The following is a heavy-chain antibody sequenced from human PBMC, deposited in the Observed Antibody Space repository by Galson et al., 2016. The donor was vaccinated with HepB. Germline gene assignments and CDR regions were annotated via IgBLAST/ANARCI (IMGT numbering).Heavy chain of an antibody. J-gene: IGHJ5*02. CDR1: GFTFSNYW. V-gene: IGHV3-23*01. CDR3: AKDWGRGGAAGTRGSRLDP. CDR2: ISGSGGGT. Sequence: SLRLSCAASGFTFSNYWMSWVRQAPGKGLEWLSGISGSGGGTKYADSVRGRFTISRDNLKNTLYLQMHNLRAEDTALYYCAKDWGRGGAAGTRGSRLDPWGQGTLVTVSS. D-gene: IGHD3-16*01.